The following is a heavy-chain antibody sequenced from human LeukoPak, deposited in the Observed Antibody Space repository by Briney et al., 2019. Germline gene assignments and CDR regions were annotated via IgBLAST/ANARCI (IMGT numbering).Heavy chain of an antibody. D-gene: IGHD3-10*01. Sequence: SETLSLTCTVSGFSISSGYYWGWIRQPPGKGLEWIGSIYHSGNTWYNPSLKSRVTISVDTSKNQFSLKLSSVTAADTAVYYCARDGAYGSGNSYAKFDYWGQGTLVTVSS. V-gene: IGHV4-38-2*02. CDR1: GFSISSGYY. J-gene: IGHJ4*02. CDR3: ARDGAYGSGNSYAKFDY. CDR2: IYHSGNT.